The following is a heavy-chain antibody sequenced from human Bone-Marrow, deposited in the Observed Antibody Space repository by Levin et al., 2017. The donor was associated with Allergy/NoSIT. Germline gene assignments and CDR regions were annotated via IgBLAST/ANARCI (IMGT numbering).Heavy chain of an antibody. D-gene: IGHD6-13*01. CDR1: GFTFSSYW. J-gene: IGHJ4*02. V-gene: IGHV3-74*01. CDR2: INSDGSST. CDR3: ARESSSWDPLWY. Sequence: GGSLRLSCAASGFTFSSYWMHWVRQAPGKGLVWVSRINSDGSSTSYADSVKGRFTISRDNAKNTLYLQMNSLRAEDTAVYYCARESSSWDPLWYWGQGTLVTVSS.